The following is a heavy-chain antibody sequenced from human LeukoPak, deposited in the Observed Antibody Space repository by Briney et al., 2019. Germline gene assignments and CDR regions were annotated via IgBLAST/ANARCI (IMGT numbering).Heavy chain of an antibody. Sequence: GGSLRLSCAASGFTFDDYGMSWVRQAPGKGLEWVSGINWNGDNTGYADSVRGRFTISRDNTKSSLSLQMNSLRAEDTALYYCARDQLGFDIWGQGTMVTVSS. J-gene: IGHJ3*02. V-gene: IGHV3-20*04. CDR1: GFTFDDYG. CDR2: INWNGDNT. CDR3: ARDQLGFDI. D-gene: IGHD1-1*01.